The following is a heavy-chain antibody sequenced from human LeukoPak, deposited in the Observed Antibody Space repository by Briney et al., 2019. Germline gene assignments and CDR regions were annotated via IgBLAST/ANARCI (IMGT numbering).Heavy chain of an antibody. V-gene: IGHV4-39*01. J-gene: IGHJ4*02. Sequence: PSETLSLTCTVSGGSISSGGYYWSWIRQHPGKGLEWIGYIYYSGSTYYNPSLKSRVTISVDTSKNQFSLKLSSVTAADTAVYYCATTGDDSSGYSQKLFDYWGQGTLVTVSS. D-gene: IGHD3-22*01. CDR1: GGSISSGGYY. CDR3: ATTGDDSSGYSQKLFDY. CDR2: IYYSGST.